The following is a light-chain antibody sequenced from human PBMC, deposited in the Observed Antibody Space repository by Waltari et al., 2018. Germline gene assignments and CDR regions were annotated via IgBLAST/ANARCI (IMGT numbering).Light chain of an antibody. CDR1: NIGSKS. CDR3: QVWDVTDSGV. CDR2: YDS. V-gene: IGLV3-21*04. Sequence: YVLTQPPSVSVDPGKTARLTCGGDNIGSKSVNWYQQKPGPAPVVVLFYDSDRPAEIPERVCGSNSGNTATLTISWVEAGDEADYHCQVWDVTDSGVFGGGTKLTVL. J-gene: IGLJ3*02.